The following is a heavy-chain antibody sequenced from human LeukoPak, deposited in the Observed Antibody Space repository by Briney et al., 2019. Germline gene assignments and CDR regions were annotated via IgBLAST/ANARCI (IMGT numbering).Heavy chain of an antibody. J-gene: IGHJ5*02. CDR1: GGTFNNSA. CDR2: IMPLLGTA. D-gene: IGHD4-17*01. Sequence: SVKVSCKTSGGTFNNSAISWVRQAPGQGLEWMGGIMPLLGTAGYAQKVQGRVTITKDESTRTVYLELTSLTSDDTAVYYCARDVHGDYGSGWFDPWGQGTLVSVP. CDR3: ARDVHGDYGSGWFDP. V-gene: IGHV1-69*05.